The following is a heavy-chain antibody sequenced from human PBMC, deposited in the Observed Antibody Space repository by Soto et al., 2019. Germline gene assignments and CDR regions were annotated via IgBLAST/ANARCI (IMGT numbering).Heavy chain of an antibody. CDR2: LYWDDDT. Sequence: QITLNESGPTAVRPTETLTLTCRFSGFSLTTSGVGVGWIRQSPGKAPEWLALLYWDDDTRYSASLKSRLTITKDTSKNQVVLTVSDLDPTDTATYYCAHRVLRTVFGLVTTTAIYFDFWGQATPVAVSS. D-gene: IGHD3-3*01. J-gene: IGHJ4*02. CDR1: GFSLTTSGVG. CDR3: AHRVLRTVFGLVTTTAIYFDF. V-gene: IGHV2-5*02.